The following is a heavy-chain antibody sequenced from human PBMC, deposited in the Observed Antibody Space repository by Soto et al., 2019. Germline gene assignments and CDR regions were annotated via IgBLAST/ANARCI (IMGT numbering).Heavy chain of an antibody. CDR3: ASLVACLPSLDL. CDR2: IYYGGTT. CDR1: GGSFSPNY. J-gene: IGHJ5*02. V-gene: IGHV4-59*08. Sequence: QVQLQESGPGLVKSSETLSLTCTVSGGSFSPNYWAWIRQPPGKGLEWIGYIYYGGTTSYNPSLMRRVTLASGTSRFQFSPRLTAVTASATALSYCASLVACLPSLDLWGEGT. D-gene: IGHD2-8*02.